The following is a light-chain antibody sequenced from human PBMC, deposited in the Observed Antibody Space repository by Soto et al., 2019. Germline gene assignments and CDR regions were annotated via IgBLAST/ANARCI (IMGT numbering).Light chain of an antibody. CDR1: NSNIGVYP. CDR3: HSYDTILSGSV. CDR2: GNT. Sequence: QSVLTQPPSASGTPGQRVTISCSGSNSNIGVYPVHWYQRLPGTAPKLLIYGNTNRPSGVPDRFSGSKSGNSASLAITGLQAEDEADYYCHSYDTILSGSVFGGGTKLTVL. V-gene: IGLV1-40*01. J-gene: IGLJ2*01.